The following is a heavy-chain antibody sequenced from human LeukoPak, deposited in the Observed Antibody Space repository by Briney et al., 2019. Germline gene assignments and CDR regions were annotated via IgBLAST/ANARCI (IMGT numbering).Heavy chain of an antibody. CDR2: INSDGSST. D-gene: IGHD5-24*01. V-gene: IGHV3-74*01. CDR1: GFTFSSYW. J-gene: IGHJ4*02. CDR3: ARLREGYNTEIDY. Sequence: PSETLTLTCAVSGFTFSSYWMNWVRQAPGKGLEWVSRINSDGSSTSYADSVKGGFTISRDNAKYTLYLQMNRLRAEDTAVYYCARLREGYNTEIDYWGQGTLVTVSS.